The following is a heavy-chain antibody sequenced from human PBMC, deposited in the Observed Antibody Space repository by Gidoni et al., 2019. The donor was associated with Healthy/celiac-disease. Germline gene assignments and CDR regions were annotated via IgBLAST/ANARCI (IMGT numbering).Heavy chain of an antibody. D-gene: IGHD3-22*01. J-gene: IGHJ4*02. Sequence: EVQRVESGGGLVKPGGSLRRSCAASGFTFSSYSMNWVRQAPGKGLEWVSSISSSSSYIYYADSVTGRFTISRDNAKNSLYLQMNSLRAEDTAVYYCARVFEPYYYDSSGSDYWGQGTLVTVSS. CDR1: GFTFSSYS. CDR2: ISSSSSYI. CDR3: ARVFEPYYYDSSGSDY. V-gene: IGHV3-21*01.